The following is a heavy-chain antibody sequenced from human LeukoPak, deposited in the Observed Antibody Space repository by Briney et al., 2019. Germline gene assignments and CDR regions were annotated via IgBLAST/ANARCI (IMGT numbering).Heavy chain of an antibody. J-gene: IGHJ4*02. CDR1: GYTFTSYG. D-gene: IGHD6-19*01. Sequence: ASVKVSCKASGYTFTSYGISWVRQAPGQGLEWMGWISTYNGDTNYAQKVQGRVTMTTDTSTSTAYMELRSLRSDDTAVYYCARDYSSGWPNFDYWGQGTLVTVSS. V-gene: IGHV1-18*01. CDR3: ARDYSSGWPNFDY. CDR2: ISTYNGDT.